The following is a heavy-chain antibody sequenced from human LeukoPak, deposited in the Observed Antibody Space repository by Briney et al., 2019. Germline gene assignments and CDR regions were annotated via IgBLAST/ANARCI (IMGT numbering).Heavy chain of an antibody. CDR1: GFTFSGYD. CDR3: ARALAYGSIGYYFDY. J-gene: IGHJ4*02. V-gene: IGHV3-13*01. D-gene: IGHD3-22*01. CDR2: IGTAGDA. Sequence: PGGSLRLSCAASGFTFSGYDMHWVRQGTGRGLEWVSAIGTAGDAYYQGSVKGRFAISRENAKNSLYLQMNSLRAGDTAVYYCARALAYGSIGYYFDYWGQGTLVTVSS.